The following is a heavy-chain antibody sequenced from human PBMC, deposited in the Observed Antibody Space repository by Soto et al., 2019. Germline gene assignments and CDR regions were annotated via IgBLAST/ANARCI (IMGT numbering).Heavy chain of an antibody. CDR3: ARAKVRGVISSYGMDG. D-gene: IGHD3-10*01. Sequence: SETLSLTCAVSGGSISSSNWWSWVRQPPGKGLEWIGEIYHSGSTNYNPSLKSRVTISVDKSKNQFSLKLSSVTAADTAVYYCARAKVRGVISSYGMDGWGQGTTVSVSS. CDR1: GGSISSSNW. J-gene: IGHJ6*02. V-gene: IGHV4-4*02. CDR2: IYHSGST.